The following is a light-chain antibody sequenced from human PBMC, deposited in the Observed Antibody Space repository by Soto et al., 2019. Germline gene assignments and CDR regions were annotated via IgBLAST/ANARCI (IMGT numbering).Light chain of an antibody. CDR2: AAS. J-gene: IGKJ2*03. CDR3: HQSLSSPYS. V-gene: IGKV1-39*01. Sequence: DIQMTQSPSSLSASVGDRVTITCRASQDIANFLHWYQHKPGKAPRLXIYAASNLQRGVPSRFSGRGSGTEFTLTINSLEPEDFASYYCHQSLSSPYSFGPGTKVDIK. CDR1: QDIANF.